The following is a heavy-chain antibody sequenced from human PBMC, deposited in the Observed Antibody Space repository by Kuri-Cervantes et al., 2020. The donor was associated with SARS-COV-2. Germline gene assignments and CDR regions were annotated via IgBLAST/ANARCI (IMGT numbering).Heavy chain of an antibody. CDR3: ARDRCQWLVKEGAVDI. J-gene: IGHJ3*02. CDR1: GFTFSDYY. Sequence: GESLKIYCAASGFTFSDYYMSWIRQAPGKGLEWVSYISSSSSYTNYADSVKGRFTISRDNSKNTLYLQMNSLRAEDTAVYHCARDRCQWLVKEGAVDIWGQGTMVTVSS. D-gene: IGHD6-19*01. V-gene: IGHV3-11*05. CDR2: ISSSSSYT.